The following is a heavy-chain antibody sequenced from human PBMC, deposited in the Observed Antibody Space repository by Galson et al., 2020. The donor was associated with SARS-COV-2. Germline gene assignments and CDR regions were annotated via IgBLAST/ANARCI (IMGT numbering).Heavy chain of an antibody. Sequence: SETLYLTCAVYGGSFSGYYWSWTRQPPGNGLEWLGAINSSGSTNYNPSLKTRVTISVDTSKNHFSLKLSSVTAADTAVYYCAREENLFLVVTATRMCYFDYWGRGTLATVSS. V-gene: IGHV4-34*01. CDR3: AREENLFLVVTATRMCYFDY. J-gene: IGHJ4*02. CDR1: GGSFSGYY. D-gene: IGHD2-21*02. CDR2: INSSGST.